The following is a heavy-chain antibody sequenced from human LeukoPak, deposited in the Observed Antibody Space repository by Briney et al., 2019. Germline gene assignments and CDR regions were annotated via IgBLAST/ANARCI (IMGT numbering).Heavy chain of an antibody. CDR2: INPNSDGT. Sequence: ASVKVSCKASGYTFTDYFMHWVRQAPGQGLEWLGWINPNSDGTNYAQKFQGRVTMTRDTSISTAYMELSRLRSDDTAVYYCERGAYFESLPHLDYWGQGALVTVSS. J-gene: IGHJ4*02. V-gene: IGHV1-2*02. D-gene: IGHD3-22*01. CDR1: GYTFTDYF. CDR3: ERGAYFESLPHLDY.